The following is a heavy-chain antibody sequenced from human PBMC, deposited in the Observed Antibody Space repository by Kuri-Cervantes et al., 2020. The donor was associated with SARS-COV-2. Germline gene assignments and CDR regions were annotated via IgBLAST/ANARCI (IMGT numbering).Heavy chain of an antibody. V-gene: IGHV1-18*04. D-gene: IGHD3-22*01. CDR2: ISAYNGNT. CDR3: ARDRPLDYDSSGYYRFDY. CDR1: GYTFTGYY. J-gene: IGHJ4*02. Sequence: GESLKISCKASGYTFTGYYMHWVRQAPGQGLKWMGWISAYNGNTNYAQKLQGRVTMTTDTSTSTAYMELRSLRSDDTAVYYCARDRPLDYDSSGYYRFDYWGQGTLVTVSS.